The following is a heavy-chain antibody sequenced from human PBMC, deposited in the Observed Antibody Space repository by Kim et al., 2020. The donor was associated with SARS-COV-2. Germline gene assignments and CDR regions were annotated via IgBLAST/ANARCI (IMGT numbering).Heavy chain of an antibody. Sequence: NYAQKFQGMVAVTAAEATGTAYMELSSLRSEDTAVYYCAREGGYHNWFDPWGQGTLVTVSS. CDR3: AREGGYHNWFDP. D-gene: IGHD3-22*01. V-gene: IGHV1-69*01. J-gene: IGHJ5*02.